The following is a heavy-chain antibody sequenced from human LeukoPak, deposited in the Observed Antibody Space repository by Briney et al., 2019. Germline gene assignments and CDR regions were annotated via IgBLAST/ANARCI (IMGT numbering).Heavy chain of an antibody. Sequence: SETLSLTCTVSGGSISSYYWSWIRQPPGKGLEWIGYIYYSGSTNYNPSLKSRVTISVDTSKNQFSLKLSSVTAADTAVYYCARSRGSSSIYYYYYYMDVWGKGTTVTVSS. CDR3: ARSRGSSSIYYYYYYMDV. D-gene: IGHD6-6*01. V-gene: IGHV4-59*01. CDR2: IYYSGST. J-gene: IGHJ6*03. CDR1: GGSISSYY.